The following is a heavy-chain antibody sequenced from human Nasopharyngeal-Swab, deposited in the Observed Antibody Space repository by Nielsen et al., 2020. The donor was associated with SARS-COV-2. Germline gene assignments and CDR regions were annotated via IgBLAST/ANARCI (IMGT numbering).Heavy chain of an antibody. CDR2: IYYTGST. CDR1: GGSILSNY. Sequence: SETLSLTCAVSGGSILSNYWSWIRQPPGKGLEWIGYIYYTGSTNYNPSLKSRVTMSVDTSKNQFSLKLRSVTAADTAVYYCARGHCCDNRGYYYFDYWGQGTLVTASS. V-gene: IGHV4-59*08. CDR3: ARGHCCDNRGYYYFDY. D-gene: IGHD3-22*01. J-gene: IGHJ4*02.